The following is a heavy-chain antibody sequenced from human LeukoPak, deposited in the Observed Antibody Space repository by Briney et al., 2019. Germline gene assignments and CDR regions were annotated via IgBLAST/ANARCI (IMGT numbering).Heavy chain of an antibody. CDR3: ARGSSHSSSSGRRSYYYYGMDV. J-gene: IGHJ6*02. D-gene: IGHD6-6*01. V-gene: IGHV4-34*01. CDR2: INHSGST. Sequence: SETLSLTCAVYGGSFSGYYWSLIRQPPGKGLEWIGEINHSGSTNYNPSLKSRVTISVDTSKNQFSLKLSSVTAADTAVYYCARGSSHSSSSGRRSYYYYGMDVWGQGTTVTVSS. CDR1: GGSFSGYY.